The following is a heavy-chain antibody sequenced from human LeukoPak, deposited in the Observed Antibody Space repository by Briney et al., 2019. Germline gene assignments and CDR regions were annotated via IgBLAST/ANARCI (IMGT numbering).Heavy chain of an antibody. CDR3: AKDRYYYGSGSYDY. V-gene: IGHV3-9*01. CDR1: GFTFDDYA. D-gene: IGHD3-10*01. CDR2: ISWNSGSI. Sequence: PGRSLRLSCAASGFTFDDYAMHWVRQAPGKGLEWVSGISWNSGSIGYADSVKGRFTISRDNAKNCLYLQMNSLRAEDTALYYCAKDRYYYGSGSYDYWGQGTLVTVSS. J-gene: IGHJ4*02.